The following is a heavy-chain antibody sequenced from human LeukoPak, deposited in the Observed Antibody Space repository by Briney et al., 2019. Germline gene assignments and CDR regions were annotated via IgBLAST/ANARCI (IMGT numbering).Heavy chain of an antibody. J-gene: IGHJ4*02. Sequence: GASVKVSCKASGFTFINYGFTWVRQAPGQGPEWMGWISGYNGRTDYAQKFQDRVHMTTGTSTSTVYMELRSLTSDDTAVYYCTRDSPPRDSRYYFDYWGQGTLVTVSS. CDR3: TRDSPPRDSRYYFDY. D-gene: IGHD2-21*02. CDR2: ISGYNGRT. V-gene: IGHV1-18*04. CDR1: GFTFINYG.